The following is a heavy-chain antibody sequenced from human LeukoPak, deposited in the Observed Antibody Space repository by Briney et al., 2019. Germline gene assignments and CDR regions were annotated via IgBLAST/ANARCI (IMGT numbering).Heavy chain of an antibody. CDR1: GFTFSRYA. CDR3: AKDRRRWIQLWLPLYYFDY. CDR2: ISGSGGST. D-gene: IGHD5-18*01. V-gene: IGHV3-23*01. Sequence: PGGSLRLSCAASGFTFSRYAMSWVRQAPGKGLEWVSAISGSGGSTYYADSVKGWFTISRDNSKNTLYLQMNSLRAEDTAVYYCAKDRRRWIQLWLPLYYFDYWGQGTLVTVSS. J-gene: IGHJ4*02.